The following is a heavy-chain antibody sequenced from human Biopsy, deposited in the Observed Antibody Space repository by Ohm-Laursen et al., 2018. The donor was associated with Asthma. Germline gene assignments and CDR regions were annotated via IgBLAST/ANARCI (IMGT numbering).Heavy chain of an antibody. V-gene: IGHV3-30*01. J-gene: IGHJ3*02. CDR3: VRDGTDDAFDI. CDR2: ISKDASTQ. Sequence: RSLRLSCAAFGFSFSNFAIHWVRQAPGKGLEWVGVISKDASTQDYADSVKGRFTMARDNSKNTLDLQMNSLREEDTAVYYCVRDGTDDAFDIWGKGTVVSVSS. D-gene: IGHD1-1*01. CDR1: GFSFSNFA.